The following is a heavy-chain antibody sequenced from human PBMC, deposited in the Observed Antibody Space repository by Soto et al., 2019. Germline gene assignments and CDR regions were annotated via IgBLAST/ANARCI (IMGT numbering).Heavy chain of an antibody. D-gene: IGHD6-19*01. V-gene: IGHV3-21*01. J-gene: IGHJ3*01. Sequence: EVQLVESGGGLVKPGGSLRLSCAASGFTFSSYSMNWARQAPGMGLEWVSFISSSSSHIYYADSVKGRFTISRDNAKNPLYLQMNSLTAEATAVYYCVRDQGVAGFSDVLDVWGQGTMVTVSS. CDR1: GFTFSSYS. CDR2: ISSSSSHI. CDR3: VRDQGVAGFSDVLDV.